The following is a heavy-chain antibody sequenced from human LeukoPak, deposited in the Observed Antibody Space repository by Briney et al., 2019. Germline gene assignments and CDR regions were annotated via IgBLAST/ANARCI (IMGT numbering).Heavy chain of an antibody. V-gene: IGHV3-30*03. J-gene: IGHJ6*02. CDR1: GFTFTSYS. D-gene: IGHD3-16*01. CDR3: ARGGGLDV. CDR2: ISYDGSNK. Sequence: PGGSLRLSCAASGFTFTSYSMNWVRQAPGKGLEWVAVISYDGSNKYYADSVKGRFTISRDNSKNTLYLQMNSLRAEDTAVYYCARGGGLDVWGQGATVTVSS.